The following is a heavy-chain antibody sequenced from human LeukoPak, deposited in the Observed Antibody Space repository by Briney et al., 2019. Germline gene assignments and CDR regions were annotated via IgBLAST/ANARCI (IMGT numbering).Heavy chain of an antibody. D-gene: IGHD6-13*01. CDR2: IYRSGSA. Sequence: PSETLSLTCTVSGASISNYYRSWIRQPPGKGLEWIGYIYRSGSAKYNPSLISRLTISLDTSKNQFSLKLGSVTAADTAVYYCVRQEYPGIAAAVFPYYWGQGTLVTVSS. CDR3: VRQEYPGIAAAVFPYY. J-gene: IGHJ4*02. CDR1: GASISNYY. V-gene: IGHV4-59*08.